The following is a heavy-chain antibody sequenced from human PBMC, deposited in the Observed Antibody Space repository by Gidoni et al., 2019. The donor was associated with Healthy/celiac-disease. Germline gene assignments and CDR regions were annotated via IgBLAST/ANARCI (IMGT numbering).Heavy chain of an antibody. Sequence: EVQLVESGGGLVQPGGSLRLSCAASGFTFSSSAMSWVRQAPGKGLEWVSAIRGSGGSTYYADSVKGRFTISRDNSKNTLYLQMNSLRAEDTAVYYCAKEGSETYYYDSSGPRAEYFQHWGQGTLVTVSS. CDR3: AKEGSETYYYDSSGPRAEYFQH. D-gene: IGHD3-22*01. CDR1: GFTFSSSA. J-gene: IGHJ1*01. CDR2: IRGSGGST. V-gene: IGHV3-23*04.